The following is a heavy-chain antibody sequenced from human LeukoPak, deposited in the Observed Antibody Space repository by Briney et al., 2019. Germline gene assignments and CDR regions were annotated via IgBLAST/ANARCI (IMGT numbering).Heavy chain of an antibody. CDR1: GGSISSSSHY. CDR2: IYDSGST. J-gene: IGHJ5*02. Sequence: SETLSLTCTVSGGSISSSSHYWGWIRQPPGKGLEWIGRIYDSGSTYYNPSLKSRVTISVDTSKNQFSLKLTSMTAADTAVYYCARHAWGSSWYYWFDPWGQGTLVTVSS. CDR3: ARHAWGSSWYYWFDP. D-gene: IGHD6-13*01. V-gene: IGHV4-39*01.